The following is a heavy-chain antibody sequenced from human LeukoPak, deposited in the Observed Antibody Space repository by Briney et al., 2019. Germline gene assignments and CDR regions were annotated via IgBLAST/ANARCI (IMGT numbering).Heavy chain of an antibody. J-gene: IGHJ4*02. Sequence: SVKVSCKASGGTFSSYAISWVRQAPGQGLEWMGGIIPIFGTANYAQKFQGRVTITTDESTSTAYMELSSLRSEDTAVYYCASRYCSSTSCLWYFDYWGQGTLVTVSS. CDR1: GGTFSSYA. CDR3: ASRYCSSTSCLWYFDY. CDR2: IIPIFGTA. D-gene: IGHD2-2*01. V-gene: IGHV1-69*05.